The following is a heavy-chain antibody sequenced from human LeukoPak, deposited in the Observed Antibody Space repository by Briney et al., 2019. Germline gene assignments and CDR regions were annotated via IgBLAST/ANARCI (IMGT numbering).Heavy chain of an antibody. CDR2: IKQDGSEK. CDR1: GCTFSSYW. J-gene: IGHJ4*02. V-gene: IGHV3-7*03. D-gene: IGHD2-15*01. Sequence: PGGSLRLSCAASGCTFSSYWMSWVRQAPGKGLEWVANIKQDGSEKYYVDSVKGRFTISRDNAKNSLYLQMNSLRAEDTAVYYCARDYCSGGSCLYDYWGQGTLVTVSS. CDR3: ARDYCSGGSCLYDY.